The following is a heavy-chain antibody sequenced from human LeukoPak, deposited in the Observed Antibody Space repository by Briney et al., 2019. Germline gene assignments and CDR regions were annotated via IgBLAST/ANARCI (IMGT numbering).Heavy chain of an antibody. D-gene: IGHD3-22*01. J-gene: IGHJ4*02. CDR1: GFTFSSYG. CDR2: ISYDGSNK. V-gene: IGHV3-30*18. CDR3: AKRGSYYDSSPLDY. Sequence: SLRLSCAASGFTFSSYGMHWVRQAPGKGLEGVAVISYDGSNKYYADSVKGRFTISRDNSKNTLYLQMNSLRAEDTAVYYCAKRGSYYDSSPLDYWGQGTLVTVSS.